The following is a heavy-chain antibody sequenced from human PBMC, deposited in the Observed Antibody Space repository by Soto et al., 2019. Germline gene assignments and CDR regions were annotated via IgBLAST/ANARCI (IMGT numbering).Heavy chain of an antibody. CDR1: GYTFTSYA. CDR2: INAGNGNT. J-gene: IGHJ4*02. CDR3: AKTDGYCSGNSCYPFDY. Sequence: GASVKVSCKASGYTFTSYAMHWVRQAPGQRLEWKGRINAGNGNTKYSQKFQGRVTITRDTSASTAYMELSSLRSDDTAVYYCAKTDGYCSGNSCYPFDYWGQGILVTVSS. D-gene: IGHD2-15*01. V-gene: IGHV1-3*01.